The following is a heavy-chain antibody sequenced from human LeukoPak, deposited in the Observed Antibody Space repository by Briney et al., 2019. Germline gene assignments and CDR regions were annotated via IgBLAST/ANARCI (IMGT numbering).Heavy chain of an antibody. Sequence: PSETLSLTCTVSGGSISSSSYYWGWIRQPPGKGLEWIGSIYYSGSTYYNPSLKSRVTISVDTSKNQFSLKLSSVTAADTAVYYCVRDRGLNWADYWGQGTLVTVSS. CDR3: VRDRGLNWADY. CDR1: GGSISSSSYY. D-gene: IGHD7-27*01. CDR2: IYYSGST. J-gene: IGHJ4*02. V-gene: IGHV4-39*07.